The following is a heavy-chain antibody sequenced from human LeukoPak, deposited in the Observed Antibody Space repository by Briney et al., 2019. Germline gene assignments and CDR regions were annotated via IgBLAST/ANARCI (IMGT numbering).Heavy chain of an antibody. CDR2: IYTSGST. CDR1: GGSISSGSYY. Sequence: SETLPLTCTVSGGSISSGSYYWSWIRQPAGKGLEWIGRIYTSGSTNYNPSLKSRVTISVDTSKNQFSLKLSSVTAADTAVYYCAREWGGYYQPNWFDPWGQGTLVTVSS. V-gene: IGHV4-61*02. D-gene: IGHD3-3*01. CDR3: AREWGGYYQPNWFDP. J-gene: IGHJ5*02.